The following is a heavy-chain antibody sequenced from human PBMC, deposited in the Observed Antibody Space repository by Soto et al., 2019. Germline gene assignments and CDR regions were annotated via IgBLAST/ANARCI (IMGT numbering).Heavy chain of an antibody. J-gene: IGHJ4*02. Sequence: ASVKVSCKASGYTFTSYDINWVRQATGQGLEWMGWMNPNSGNTGYAQKFQGRATMTRNTSISTAYMELSSLRSEDTAVYYCARSLEWLASFDYWGQGTLVTVSS. CDR2: MNPNSGNT. CDR3: ARSLEWLASFDY. V-gene: IGHV1-8*01. CDR1: GYTFTSYD. D-gene: IGHD6-19*01.